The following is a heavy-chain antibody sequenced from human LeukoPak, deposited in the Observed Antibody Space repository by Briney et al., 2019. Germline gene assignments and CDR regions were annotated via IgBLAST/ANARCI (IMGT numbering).Heavy chain of an antibody. D-gene: IGHD3/OR15-3a*01. CDR3: ASGLGYYYDYMDV. J-gene: IGHJ6*03. CDR1: GYTFSGYY. CDR2: LNPNSGGT. V-gene: IGHV1-2*02. Sequence: ASVKVSCKSSGYTFSGYYMLCVRHAPGQGFEWMGWLNPNSGGTKYAQNFQGRDTMTRDTSISTAYMELSRRRSDDAAVYYCASGLGYYYDYMDVWGKGTTVTISS.